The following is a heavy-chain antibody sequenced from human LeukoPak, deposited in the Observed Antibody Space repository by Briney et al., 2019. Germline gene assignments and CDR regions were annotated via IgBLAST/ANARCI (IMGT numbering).Heavy chain of an antibody. CDR2: ISSSSSTI. V-gene: IGHV3-48*02. CDR3: ARGLWFGELLPLGFDY. D-gene: IGHD3-10*01. CDR1: EFTFSNAW. J-gene: IGHJ4*02. Sequence: PGGSLRLSCAASEFTFSNAWMNWVRQAPGKGLEGVSYISSSSSTIYYADSVKGRFTISRDNAKNSLYLQMNSLRDEDTAVYYCARGLWFGELLPLGFDYWGQGTLVTVSS.